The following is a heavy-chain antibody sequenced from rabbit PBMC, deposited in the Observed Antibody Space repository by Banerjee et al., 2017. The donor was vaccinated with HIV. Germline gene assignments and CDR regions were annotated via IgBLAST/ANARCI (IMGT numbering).Heavy chain of an antibody. Sequence: QEQLEESGGGLVQPGGSLKLSCKASGFDFSSYSMSWVRQAPGKGLEWIGCIYTGGGITCYASWAKGRFTISKTSSTTVTLQMTSLTAADTATYFCARDLAGVTGWNFGLWGPGTLVTVS. CDR3: ARDLAGVTGWNFGL. V-gene: IGHV1S45*01. J-gene: IGHJ4*01. CDR2: IYTGGGIT. CDR1: GFDFSSYS. D-gene: IGHD4-1*01.